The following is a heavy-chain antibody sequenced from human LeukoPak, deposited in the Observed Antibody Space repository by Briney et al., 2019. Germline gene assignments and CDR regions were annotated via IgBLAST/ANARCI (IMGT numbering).Heavy chain of an antibody. Sequence: PSETLSLTCTASGGSVSSYYWSWIRQPPGKGLEWIGYIHYSGSTNYNPSLKSRVTISVDTSKNQFSLKLSSVTAADTAVYYCARAFQGYSIDYWGQGTLVTVSS. V-gene: IGHV4-59*02. J-gene: IGHJ4*02. CDR2: IHYSGST. CDR3: ARAFQGYSIDY. CDR1: GGSVSSYY. D-gene: IGHD6-13*01.